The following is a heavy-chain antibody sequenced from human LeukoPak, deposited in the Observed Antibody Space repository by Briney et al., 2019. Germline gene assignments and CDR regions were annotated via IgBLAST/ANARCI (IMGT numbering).Heavy chain of an antibody. CDR3: ARARDYYGSGSYPYFDY. Sequence: PSETLSLTCTVSGGSISSSSYYWGWIRQPPGKGLEWIGSIYYSGSTYYNPSLKSRVTISVDTSKNQFSLKLSSVTAADTAVYYCARARDYYGSGSYPYFDYWGQGTLVTVSS. CDR2: IYYSGST. J-gene: IGHJ4*02. V-gene: IGHV4-39*07. D-gene: IGHD3-10*01. CDR1: GGSISSSSYY.